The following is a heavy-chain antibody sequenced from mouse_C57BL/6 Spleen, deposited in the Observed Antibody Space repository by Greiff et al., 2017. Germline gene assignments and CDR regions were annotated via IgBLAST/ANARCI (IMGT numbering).Heavy chain of an antibody. J-gene: IGHJ2*01. CDR2: IYPGDGAT. V-gene: IGHV1-80*01. CDR1: GYAFSSYW. Sequence: VKLMESGAELVKPGASVKISCKASGYAFSSYWMNWVKQRPGKGLEWIGQIYPGDGATNYNGKFKGKATLTADKSSSTAYMQLSSLTSEDSAVYFCARSGPNCTDYWGQGTTLTVSS. D-gene: IGHD4-1*01. CDR3: ARSGPNCTDY.